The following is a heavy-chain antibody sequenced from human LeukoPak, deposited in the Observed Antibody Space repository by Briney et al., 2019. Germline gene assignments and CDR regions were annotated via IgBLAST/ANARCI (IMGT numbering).Heavy chain of an antibody. D-gene: IGHD3-22*01. J-gene: IGHJ4*02. CDR3: ARGSAYYDSSGYL. Sequence: GGSLRLSCAASGFTFSKYWMSWVRQAPGKGLEWVANIKRDGSEKYYVDSVKGRFTISRDNAKNSLYLQMNSLRVEDTAVYYCARGSAYYDSSGYLWGQGTLVTVPS. CDR1: GFTFSKYW. CDR2: IKRDGSEK. V-gene: IGHV3-7*01.